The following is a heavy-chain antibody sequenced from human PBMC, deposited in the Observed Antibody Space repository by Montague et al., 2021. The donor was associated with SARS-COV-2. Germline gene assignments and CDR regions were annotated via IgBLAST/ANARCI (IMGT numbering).Heavy chain of an antibody. J-gene: IGHJ4*02. Sequence: SLRLSCAASEFILSRYWMHWVRQIPGKGLVWVSRLNEDGSHTTYADSVKGRFTISRDNARNTLYLQMNSLRVEDTAVYYCARDVGGRASYWGQGILVTVSS. V-gene: IGHV3-74*01. CDR2: LNEDGSHT. CDR3: ARDVGGRASY. CDR1: EFILSRYW. D-gene: IGHD1-26*01.